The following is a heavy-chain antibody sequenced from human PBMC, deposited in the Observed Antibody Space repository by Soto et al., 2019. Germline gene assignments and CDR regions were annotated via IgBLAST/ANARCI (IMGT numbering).Heavy chain of an antibody. CDR1: GGSVSSGSYY. Sequence: PSETLSLTCTVSGGSVSSGSYYWSWIRQPPGKGLEWIGYIYYSGSTNYNPSLKSRVTISVDTSKNQFSLKLSSVTAADTAVYYCARDQDSSGYYWGQGTLVTVSS. V-gene: IGHV4-61*01. CDR3: ARDQDSSGYY. D-gene: IGHD3-22*01. J-gene: IGHJ4*02. CDR2: IYYSGST.